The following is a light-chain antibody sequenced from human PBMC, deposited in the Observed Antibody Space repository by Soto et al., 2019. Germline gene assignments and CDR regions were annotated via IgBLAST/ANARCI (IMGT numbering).Light chain of an antibody. CDR3: QQYNNWLT. CDR2: GAS. J-gene: IGKJ3*01. CDR1: QSVSSY. Sequence: EIVLTQSPVALSLSPGEGATLSCRASQSVSSYLAWYQQNPGQAPRLLIYGASTRATGIPARFSGSGSGTEFTLTISSLQSEDFAVYYCQQYNNWLTFGPGTKVDIK. V-gene: IGKV3-15*01.